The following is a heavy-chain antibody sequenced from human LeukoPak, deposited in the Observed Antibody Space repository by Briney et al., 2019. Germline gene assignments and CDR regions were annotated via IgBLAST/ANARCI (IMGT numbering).Heavy chain of an antibody. V-gene: IGHV3-30*18. CDR1: GFTFSSYG. J-gene: IGHJ4*02. Sequence: GGALRLSCAASGFTFSSYGMHWVRQAPGKGLEWVAVISYDGSNKYYADSVKGRFTISRDNSKNTLYLQMNSLRAEDTAVYYCAKGRDLDPFDHWGQGTLVTVSS. CDR2: ISYDGSNK. D-gene: IGHD1-1*01. CDR3: AKGRDLDPFDH.